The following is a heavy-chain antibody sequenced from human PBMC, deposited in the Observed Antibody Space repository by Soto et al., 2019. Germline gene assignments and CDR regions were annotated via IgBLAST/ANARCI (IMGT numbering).Heavy chain of an antibody. CDR1: GYTFTRYY. J-gene: IGHJ6*02. V-gene: IGHV1-46*01. Sequence: ASVKVSCKASGYTFTRYYMHWVRQAPGQGLEWMGIINPSGGSTSYAQKFQGRVNMTRDTSTSTVYMELSSLRSEDTAVYYCARSRNRVDTAMVKDYYYYGMDVWGQGTTVNVS. D-gene: IGHD5-18*01. CDR3: ARSRNRVDTAMVKDYYYYGMDV. CDR2: INPSGGST.